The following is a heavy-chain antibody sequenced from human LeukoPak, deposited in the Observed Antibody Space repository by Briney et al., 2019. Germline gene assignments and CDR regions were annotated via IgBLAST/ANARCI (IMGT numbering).Heavy chain of an antibody. D-gene: IGHD3-22*01. CDR2: FDPEDGET. J-gene: IGHJ4*02. CDR1: GYTLTELS. V-gene: IGHV1-24*01. CDR3: AGSPYYYDSRSTEDY. Sequence: ASVKVSCKVSGYTLTELSMHWVRQAPGKGLEWMGGFDPEDGETIYAQKFQGRVTMTEDTSTDTAYMELSSPRSEDTAVYYCAGSPYYYDSRSTEDYWGQGTLVTVSS.